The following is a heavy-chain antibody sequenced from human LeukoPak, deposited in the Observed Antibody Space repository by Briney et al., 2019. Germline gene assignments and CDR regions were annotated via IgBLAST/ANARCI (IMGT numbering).Heavy chain of an antibody. CDR3: AREWLANLDY. CDR1: GFTFSGYS. D-gene: IGHD5-12*01. Sequence: GGSLRLSCAASGFTFSGYSMNWVRQAPGKGLEWVSSISSSSSYIYYADSVKGRFTISRDNAKNSLYLQMNSLRAEDTAVYYCAREWLANLDYWGQGTLVTVSS. V-gene: IGHV3-21*01. CDR2: ISSSSSYI. J-gene: IGHJ4*02.